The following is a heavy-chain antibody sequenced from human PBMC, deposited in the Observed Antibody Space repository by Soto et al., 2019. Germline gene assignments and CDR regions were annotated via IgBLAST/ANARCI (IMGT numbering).Heavy chain of an antibody. J-gene: IGHJ5*02. CDR1: GGTFSSYA. CDR2: IIPIFGTA. V-gene: IGHV1-69*05. CDR3: ARGSHSGYDYVGWFDP. Sequence: QVQLVQSGAEVKKPGSSVKVSCKASGGTFSSYAISWVRQAPGQGLEWMGGIIPIFGTANYAQKFQGRVTMTXXEXTXXAYMELSSLRSEDTAVYYCARGSHSGYDYVGWFDPWGQGTLVTVSS. D-gene: IGHD5-12*01.